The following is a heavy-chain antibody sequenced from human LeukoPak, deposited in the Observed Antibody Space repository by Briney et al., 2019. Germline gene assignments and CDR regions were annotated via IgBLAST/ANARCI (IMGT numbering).Heavy chain of an antibody. CDR3: ARDTMVRGVALYYYYYMDV. V-gene: IGHV1-69*13. Sequence: SVNVSCKASVYTFTIYGISWVRQAPGQGLEWMGGIIPIFGTANYAQKFQGRGTITADEATSPAHLELRGVRSDDTAVYYCARDTMVRGVALYYYYYMDVWRKGTTVTVSS. D-gene: IGHD3-10*01. CDR1: VYTFTIYG. CDR2: IIPIFGTA. J-gene: IGHJ6*03.